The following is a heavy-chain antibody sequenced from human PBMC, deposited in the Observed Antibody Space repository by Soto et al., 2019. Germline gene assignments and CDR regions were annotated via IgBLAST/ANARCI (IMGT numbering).Heavy chain of an antibody. CDR3: ARARIFGVVIIHFGY. CDR1: GGTFSSYA. Sequence: QMQLVQSGAKVKKPGSSVKVSCKASGGTFSSYAISGVRQAPGQGLEWMGGIIPIFGTANYAQKFQGRVTITADESTSTAYMELSSLRSEDTAVYYCARARIFGVVIIHFGYWGQGTLVTVSS. V-gene: IGHV1-69*01. J-gene: IGHJ4*02. D-gene: IGHD3-3*01. CDR2: IIPIFGTA.